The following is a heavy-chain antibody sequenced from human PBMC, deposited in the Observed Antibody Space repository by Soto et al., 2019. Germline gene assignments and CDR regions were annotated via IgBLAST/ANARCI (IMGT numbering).Heavy chain of an antibody. CDR1: GYTFASYD. J-gene: IGHJ4*02. Sequence: ASVKVSCKSSGYTFASYDINWVRKATGQGLEWMGWMNPNSGNTGYAQKFQGRVTMTRNTSISTAYMELSSLRSEDTAVFFCARDYYDILTGYYSGEEYWGQGTLVTVSS. CDR3: ARDYYDILTGYYSGEEY. CDR2: MNPNSGNT. D-gene: IGHD3-9*01. V-gene: IGHV1-8*01.